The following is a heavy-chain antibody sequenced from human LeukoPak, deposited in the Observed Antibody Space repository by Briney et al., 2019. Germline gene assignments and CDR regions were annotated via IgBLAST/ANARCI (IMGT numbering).Heavy chain of an antibody. V-gene: IGHV3-30*02. CDR1: GFTFENYD. Sequence: GGSLRLSCAASGFTFENYDMHWVRQAPGKGLEWVAFIRYDGSYKHYADSVRGRFTISRDNSNNTVYLQMNSLRPEDTAMYYCAKGLSNRGARDYFDYWGQGTLVTVSS. CDR2: IRYDGSYK. D-gene: IGHD1-26*01. CDR3: AKGLSNRGARDYFDY. J-gene: IGHJ4*02.